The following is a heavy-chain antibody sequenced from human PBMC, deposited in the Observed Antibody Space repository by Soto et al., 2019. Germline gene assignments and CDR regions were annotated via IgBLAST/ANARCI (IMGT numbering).Heavy chain of an antibody. Sequence: SETLSLTCAVSGGSISSSYWSWIRQPPGKGLEWIGYIYYSGSTYYNPSLKSRVTISVDTSKNQFSLKLSSVTAADTAVYYCARSYVILTGYYYGMDVWGQGTTVTVSS. CDR2: IYYSGST. V-gene: IGHV4-59*01. D-gene: IGHD3-9*01. J-gene: IGHJ6*02. CDR3: ARSYVILTGYYYGMDV. CDR1: GGSISSSY.